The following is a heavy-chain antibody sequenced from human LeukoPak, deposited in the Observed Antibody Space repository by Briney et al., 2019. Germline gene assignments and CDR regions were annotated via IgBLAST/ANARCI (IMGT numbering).Heavy chain of an antibody. Sequence: SETLSLTCTVSGGSISSSSYYWGWIRQPPGKGLEWIGSIYYSGSTYYDPSLKSRVTISVDTSKNQFSLKLSSVTAADTAVCYCARLRYSNYLDYWGQGTLVTVSS. D-gene: IGHD4-11*01. CDR3: ARLRYSNYLDY. J-gene: IGHJ4*02. V-gene: IGHV4-39*01. CDR2: IYYSGST. CDR1: GGSISSSSYY.